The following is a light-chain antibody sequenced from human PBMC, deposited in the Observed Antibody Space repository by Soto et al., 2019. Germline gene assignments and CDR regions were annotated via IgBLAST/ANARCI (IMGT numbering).Light chain of an antibody. J-gene: IGKJ2*01. V-gene: IGKV3-20*01. Sequence: ESVLTQSPGTLSLSPGERATLSCRASQSVSSSYLAWYQQKPGQAPRLLIYSASGRATGIPDRFSGSGSGTDFTLTISRLEPEDFAVYYCQQFVGSSYTFGQGTKLEIK. CDR2: SAS. CDR1: QSVSSSY. CDR3: QQFVGSSYT.